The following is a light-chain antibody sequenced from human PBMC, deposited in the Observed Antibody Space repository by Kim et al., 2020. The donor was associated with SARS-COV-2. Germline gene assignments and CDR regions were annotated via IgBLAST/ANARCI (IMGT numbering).Light chain of an antibody. V-gene: IGKV1-5*01. J-gene: IGKJ3*01. CDR2: HAS. CDR3: QHLGT. Sequence: STLSASVGARVTITCRASQSISGWLAWYQQKPGKAPKLLIYHASSLESGVPSRFSGSGSGTEFTLTINSLQPDDFATYYCQHLGTFGLGTKVDIK. CDR1: QSISGW.